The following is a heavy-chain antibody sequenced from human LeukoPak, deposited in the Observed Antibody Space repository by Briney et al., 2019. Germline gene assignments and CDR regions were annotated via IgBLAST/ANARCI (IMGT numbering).Heavy chain of an antibody. D-gene: IGHD2-15*01. V-gene: IGHV1-2*06. CDR3: ARGYCSGGTCYLVENWLDP. CDR1: GYTLTAYY. CDR2: INPNSGGT. J-gene: IGHJ5*02. Sequence: RASVKVSCKASGYTLTAYYIYWVRQAPGQGLEWMGRINPNSGGTDYAQNFQGRVTMTRDTSISTAYMELSRLRSDDTAVYYCARGYCSGGTCYLVENWLDPWGRGTLVTVSS.